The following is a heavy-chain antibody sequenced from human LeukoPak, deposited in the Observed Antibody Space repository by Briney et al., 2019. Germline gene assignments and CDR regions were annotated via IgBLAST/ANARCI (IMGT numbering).Heavy chain of an antibody. CDR1: GFTFSSYG. J-gene: IGHJ4*02. CDR2: ISFDGGHR. CDR3: ARPRTIAAAGIFGAFDY. Sequence: GGSLRLSCAASGFTFSSYGMHWVRQAPGKGLEWVAVISFDGGHRYYADSVKGRFTISRDNSKNTLYLQMNSLRPEDTALYYCARPRTIAAAGIFGAFDYWGQGTLVTVSS. V-gene: IGHV3-30*19. D-gene: IGHD6-13*01.